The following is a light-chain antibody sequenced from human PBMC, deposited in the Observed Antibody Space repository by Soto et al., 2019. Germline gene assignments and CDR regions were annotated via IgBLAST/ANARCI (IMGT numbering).Light chain of an antibody. CDR3: QQYEDLPLT. Sequence: DITLTQSPSSLSASVGDRVSITCQASQGVINYLNWYQQKPGKAPKLLISDASNLETGVPSRFTGSGSGTHFTLTITYLQPEDFATYYCQQYEDLPLTFGGGTHVE. CDR2: DAS. CDR1: QGVINY. J-gene: IGKJ4*01. V-gene: IGKV1-33*01.